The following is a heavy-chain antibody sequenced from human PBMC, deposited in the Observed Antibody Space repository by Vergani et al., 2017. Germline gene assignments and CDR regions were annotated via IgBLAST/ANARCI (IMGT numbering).Heavy chain of an antibody. J-gene: IGHJ5*02. CDR1: GYTFTGYY. CDR3: VKSSTIFGVVTKYNWFDP. CDR2: INPNSGGT. Sequence: QVQLVQSGAEVKKPGASVKVSCKASGYTFTGYYMHWVRQAPGQGLEWMGWINPNSGGTNYAQKFQGRVTMTRDTSISTAYMGLRRLRSADTAVYYCVKSSTIFGVVTKYNWFDPWGQGTLVTVSS. D-gene: IGHD3-3*01. V-gene: IGHV1-2*02.